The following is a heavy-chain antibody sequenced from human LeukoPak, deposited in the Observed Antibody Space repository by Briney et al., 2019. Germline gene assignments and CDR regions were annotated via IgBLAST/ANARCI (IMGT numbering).Heavy chain of an antibody. J-gene: IGHJ4*02. Sequence: GGSLRLSCTASGFTFSSYTFNWVRQAPGKGLEWVSSISTSHSYIYYADSLKGRFTISRDNAKNSLYLQMNSLRAEDTALYYCARAFVPTVGAYDYWGQGTLVTVSS. CDR1: GFTFSSYT. V-gene: IGHV3-21*04. CDR3: ARAFVPTVGAYDY. CDR2: ISTSHSYI. D-gene: IGHD1-26*01.